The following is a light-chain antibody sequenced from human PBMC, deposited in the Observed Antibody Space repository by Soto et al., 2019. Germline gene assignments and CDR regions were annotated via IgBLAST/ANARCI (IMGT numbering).Light chain of an antibody. V-gene: IGKV3-11*01. Sequence: EIVLTQSPATLSLSPGERATLSCRASQSVGSYLTWYQQKPGQAPRLLIYETSKRATGIPARSSGSGSGTDFTLTISSLEPEDFAVYYCQQRSSWPRTFGQGTKVDIK. J-gene: IGKJ1*01. CDR1: QSVGSY. CDR3: QQRSSWPRT. CDR2: ETS.